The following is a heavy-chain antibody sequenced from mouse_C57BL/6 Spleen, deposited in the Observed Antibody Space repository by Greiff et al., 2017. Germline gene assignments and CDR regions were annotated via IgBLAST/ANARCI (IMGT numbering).Heavy chain of an antibody. Sequence: EVQLQQSGPELVKPGASVKISCKASGYTFTDYYMNWVKQSHGKSLEWIGNINPNNGGTSYNQKFKGKAPLTVDKSSSTAYMELRSLTSEDSAVYYCARNWEGFAYWGQGTLVTVSA. J-gene: IGHJ3*01. V-gene: IGHV1-26*01. D-gene: IGHD4-1*01. CDR1: GYTFTDYY. CDR3: ARNWEGFAY. CDR2: INPNNGGT.